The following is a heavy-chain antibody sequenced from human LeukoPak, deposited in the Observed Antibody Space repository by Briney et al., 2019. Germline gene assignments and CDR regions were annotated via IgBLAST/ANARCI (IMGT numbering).Heavy chain of an antibody. Sequence: ASVKVSCTASGYTFTSYYMHWVRQAPGQGLEWMGIINPSGGSTSYAQKFQARVTMTRDTSTSTVYMELSSLRSEDTAVYYCARLEVIAYYFDYWGQGTLVTVSS. D-gene: IGHD2-21*01. CDR2: INPSGGST. CDR1: GYTFTSYY. J-gene: IGHJ4*02. CDR3: ARLEVIAYYFDY. V-gene: IGHV1-46*01.